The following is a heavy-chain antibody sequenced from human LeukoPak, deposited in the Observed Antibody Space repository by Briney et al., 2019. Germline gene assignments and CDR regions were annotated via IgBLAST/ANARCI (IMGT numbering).Heavy chain of an antibody. Sequence: KGLEWIWEINHSGSTNYYPSLKSRVTISLDTSKNQFSLKRSSVTAAHTAVYKCARGPGYSRIYYFDNWGQGTLVTVS. CDR3: ARGPGYSRIYYFDN. J-gene: IGHJ4*02. D-gene: IGHD5-18*01. V-gene: IGHV4-34*01. CDR2: INHSGST.